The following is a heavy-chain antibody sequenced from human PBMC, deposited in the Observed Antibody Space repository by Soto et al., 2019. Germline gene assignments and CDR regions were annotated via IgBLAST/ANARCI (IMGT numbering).Heavy chain of an antibody. D-gene: IGHD3-22*01. CDR3: ARDQSADSSGYSYWWFDP. CDR1: GYTFTCYG. J-gene: IGHJ5*02. V-gene: IGHV1-46*01. Sequence: ASVKVSCKASGYTFTCYGISWLLRAPGEGLEWMGVINPSGRSTIYAQKFHGRFTMTSDTSTTTLYMELSSLKSEDTAVYYCARDQSADSSGYSYWWFDPWGQGTLVTVSS. CDR2: INPSGRST.